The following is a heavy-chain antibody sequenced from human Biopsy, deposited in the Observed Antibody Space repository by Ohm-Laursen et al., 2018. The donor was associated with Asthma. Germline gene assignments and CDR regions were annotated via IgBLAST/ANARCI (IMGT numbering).Heavy chain of an antibody. D-gene: IGHD3-16*01. CDR1: GYPFTEYY. J-gene: IGHJ2*01. CDR2: IDPNIGGT. Sequence: GASVKVSCKASGYPFTEYYVHWGRQAPGQGLEWMGRIDPNIGGTNYAQKFLGRVTMTRDTSVNTAFMVLSRLRSDDTAVYYCARIKIRIGAGTDRYFDLWGRDTRVTVSS. V-gene: IGHV1-2*06. CDR3: ARIKIRIGAGTDRYFDL.